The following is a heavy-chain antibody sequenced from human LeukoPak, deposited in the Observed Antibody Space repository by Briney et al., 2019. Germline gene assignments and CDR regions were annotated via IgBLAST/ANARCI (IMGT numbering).Heavy chain of an antibody. CDR3: ARQGYSSGWLLLYFDY. CDR2: IRSKAYGGTT. CDR1: GFTFGDHA. Sequence: GGSLRLSCTASGFTFGDHAMSWVRQAPGKGLEWVGFIRSKAYGGTTEYAASVKGRFTISRDDSKSIAYLQMNSLRAEDTAVYYCARQGYSSGWLLLYFDYWGQGTLVTVSS. V-gene: IGHV3-49*04. J-gene: IGHJ4*02. D-gene: IGHD6-19*01.